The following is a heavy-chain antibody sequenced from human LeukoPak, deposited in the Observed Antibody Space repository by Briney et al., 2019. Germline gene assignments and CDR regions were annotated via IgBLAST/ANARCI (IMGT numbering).Heavy chain of an antibody. Sequence: TSETLSLTCAVYGGSFSGYYWSWIRQPPGKGLEWIGEINHSGSTNYNPSLKSRVTISVDTSKNQFSLKLSSVTAADTAVYYCARGSWIHSSGWYSDYWGQGTLVTVSS. D-gene: IGHD6-19*01. CDR2: INHSGST. CDR3: ARGSWIHSSGWYSDY. J-gene: IGHJ4*02. V-gene: IGHV4-34*01. CDR1: GGSFSGYY.